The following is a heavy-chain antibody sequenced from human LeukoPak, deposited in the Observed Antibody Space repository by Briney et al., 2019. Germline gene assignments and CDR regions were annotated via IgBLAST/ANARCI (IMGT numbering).Heavy chain of an antibody. J-gene: IGHJ4*02. CDR3: AKDSHWILFDD. CDR1: GFTLRSFG. CDR2: ISYDGSNK. Sequence: GGSLRLSCAASGFTLRSFGMHWVRQAPGKGLEWVAVISYDGSNKYYADSVKGRFTISRDSSKNTLYLQMNSLRAEDTAVYYCAKDSHWILFDDWGQGTLVTVSS. V-gene: IGHV3-30*18. D-gene: IGHD2-2*03.